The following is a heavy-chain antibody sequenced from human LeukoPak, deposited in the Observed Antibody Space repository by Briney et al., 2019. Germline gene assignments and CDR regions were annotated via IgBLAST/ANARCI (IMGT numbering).Heavy chain of an antibody. J-gene: IGHJ4*02. CDR1: GFTFSSYW. CDR3: ARGLQGYYYESSGYKGY. D-gene: IGHD3-22*01. V-gene: IGHV3-48*01. Sequence: PGGSLRLSCAASGFTFSSYWMSWVRQAPGKGLEWVSYISSSSSTIYYLDSVKGRFTISRDNAKNSLYLQMSSLRAEDTAVYYCARGLQGYYYESSGYKGYWGQGTLVTVSS. CDR2: ISSSSSTI.